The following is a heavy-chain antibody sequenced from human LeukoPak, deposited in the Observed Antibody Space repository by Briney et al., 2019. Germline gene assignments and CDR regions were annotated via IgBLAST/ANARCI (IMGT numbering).Heavy chain of an antibody. V-gene: IGHV4-4*07. CDR1: GGSISSYC. CDR2: IYTSGST. J-gene: IGHJ3*02. Sequence: PSETLSLTCTVSGGSISSYCWSWIRQPAGKGLEWIGRIYTSGSTNYNPSLKSRVTMSVDTSKNQFSLKLSSVTAADTAVYYCARNTDFWSGSDAFDIWGQGTMVTVSS. D-gene: IGHD3-3*01. CDR3: ARNTDFWSGSDAFDI.